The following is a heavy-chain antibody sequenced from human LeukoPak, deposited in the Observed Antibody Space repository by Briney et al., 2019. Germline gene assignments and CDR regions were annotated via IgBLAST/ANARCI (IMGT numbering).Heavy chain of an antibody. CDR2: ISNDGSRK. D-gene: IGHD3-3*01. V-gene: IGHV3-30*03. CDR1: GFTFNRHG. CDR3: ARDRAWNYFDY. Sequence: GRSLRLSCAPSGFTFNRHGMHWVRQAPGKGLEWVAIISNDGSRKYYAHSVEGRFTISRDNSKNTLYLQMDSLRAEDTAVYYCARDRAWNYFDYWGQGTLVTVSS. J-gene: IGHJ4*02.